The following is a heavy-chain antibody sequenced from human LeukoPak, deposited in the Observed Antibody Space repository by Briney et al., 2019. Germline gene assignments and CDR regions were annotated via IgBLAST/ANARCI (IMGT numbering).Heavy chain of an antibody. CDR2: IKQDGSEK. CDR3: TRDSPPRYSGYDWVY. Sequence: PGGSLRLSCAASGFTFSSYWMSWVRQAPGKGLEWVADIKQDGSEKYYVDSVKGRFTISRDNAKNSLYLQMNSLRAEDTAVYFCTRDSPPRYSGYDWVYWGQGTLVTVSS. V-gene: IGHV3-7*01. J-gene: IGHJ4*02. D-gene: IGHD5-12*01. CDR1: GFTFSSYW.